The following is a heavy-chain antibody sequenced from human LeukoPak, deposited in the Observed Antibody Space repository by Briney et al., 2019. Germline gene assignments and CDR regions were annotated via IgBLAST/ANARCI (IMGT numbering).Heavy chain of an antibody. J-gene: IGHJ4*02. CDR2: IYHSGST. CDR3: ARESLAAAGSFDY. V-gene: IGHV4-38-2*02. D-gene: IGHD6-13*01. Sequence: ETSETLSLTCTVSGYSISSGYYWGWIRQPPGKGLEWIGSIYHSGSTYYNPSLKSRVTISVDKSKNQFSLKLSSVTAADTAVYYCARESLAAAGSFDYWGQGTLVTVSS. CDR1: GYSISSGYY.